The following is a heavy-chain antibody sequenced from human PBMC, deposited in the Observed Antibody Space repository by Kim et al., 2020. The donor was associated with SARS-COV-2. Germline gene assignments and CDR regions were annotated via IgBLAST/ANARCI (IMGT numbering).Heavy chain of an antibody. CDR3: ARDRGGYYDY. V-gene: IGHV4-61*02. Sequence: SETLSLTCTVSGGSISSGSYYWSWIRQPAGKGLEWIGRIYTSVSTNYNPSLKSRVTISVDTSKNQFSLKLSSVTAADTAVYYCARDRGGYYDYWGQGTLVTVSS. CDR2: IYTSVST. D-gene: IGHD3-10*01. CDR1: GGSISSGSYY. J-gene: IGHJ4*02.